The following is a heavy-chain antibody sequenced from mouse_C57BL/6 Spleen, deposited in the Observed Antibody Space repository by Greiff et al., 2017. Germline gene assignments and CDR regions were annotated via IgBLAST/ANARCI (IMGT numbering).Heavy chain of an antibody. V-gene: IGHV5-4*03. D-gene: IGHD1-1*01. Sequence: EVKLVESGGGLVKPGGSLKLSCAASGFTFSSYAMSWVRQTPEKRLEWVATISDGGSYTYYPDNVKGRFTISRDNAKNNLYLQMSHLKSEDTAMYYCARGRTTVVAGGAMDYLGQGTSVTVSS. CDR1: GFTFSSYA. J-gene: IGHJ4*01. CDR2: ISDGGSYT. CDR3: ARGRTTVVAGGAMDY.